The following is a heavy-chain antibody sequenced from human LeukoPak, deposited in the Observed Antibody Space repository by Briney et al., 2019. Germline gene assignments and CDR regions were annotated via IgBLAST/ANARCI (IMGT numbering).Heavy chain of an antibody. D-gene: IGHD4-11*01. CDR1: GFTFDDYA. CDR2: ISWNSGSI. J-gene: IGHJ4*02. CDR3: ARLTSNYYGDYFDY. V-gene: IGHV3-9*01. Sequence: GGSLRLSCAASGFTFDDYAMHWVRQAPGKGLEWVSGISWNSGSIGYADSVKGRFTISRDNAKNSLYLQMNSLRAEDTAVYYCARLTSNYYGDYFDYWGQGTLVTVSS.